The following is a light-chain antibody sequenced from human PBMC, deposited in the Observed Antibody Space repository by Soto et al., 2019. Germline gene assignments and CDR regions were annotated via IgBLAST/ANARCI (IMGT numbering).Light chain of an antibody. J-gene: IGLJ2*01. CDR1: NIGSKS. V-gene: IGLV3-21*04. CDR2: YDS. Sequence: SYELTKPPAVSVAPGKTARITCGGNNIGSKSVHWYQQKPGQAPVLVIYYDSDRPSGIPERFSGSNSGNTATLTISRVEAGDEADYYCQVWDSSSAYVVFGGGTKLTVL. CDR3: QVWDSSSAYVV.